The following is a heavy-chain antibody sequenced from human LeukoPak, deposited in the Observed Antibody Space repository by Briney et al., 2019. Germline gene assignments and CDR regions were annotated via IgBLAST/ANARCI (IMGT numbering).Heavy chain of an antibody. CDR2: IDPSDSYT. J-gene: IGHJ4*02. CDR3: ATAEQLVPFDY. V-gene: IGHV5-10-1*01. D-gene: IGHD6-6*01. Sequence: ASVKVSCKGSGYSFTSYWISWVRQMPGKGLEWMGRIDPSDSYTNYSPSFQGHVTISADKSISTAYLQWSSLKASDTAMYYCATAEQLVPFDYWGQGTLVTVSS. CDR1: GYSFTSYW.